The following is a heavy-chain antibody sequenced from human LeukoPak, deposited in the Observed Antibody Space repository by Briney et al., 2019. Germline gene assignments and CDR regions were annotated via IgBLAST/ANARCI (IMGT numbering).Heavy chain of an antibody. CDR3: ARDPYDSSGYYDDY. CDR1: GGSISSGDYY. D-gene: IGHD3-22*01. J-gene: IGHJ4*02. Sequence: PSQTLSLTCTVSGGSISSGDYYWSWIRQPPGKGLEWIGYIYYSGSTYYNPSLKSRVTISVDTSKDQFSLKLSSVTAADTAVYYCARDPYDSSGYYDDYWGQGTLVTVSS. CDR2: IYYSGST. V-gene: IGHV4-30-4*01.